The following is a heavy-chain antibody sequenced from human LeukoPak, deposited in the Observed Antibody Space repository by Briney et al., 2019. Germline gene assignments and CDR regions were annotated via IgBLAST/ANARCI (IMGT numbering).Heavy chain of an antibody. V-gene: IGHV1-69*05. J-gene: IGHJ4*02. CDR3: ARDNYYDSSGYYGQLFDY. D-gene: IGHD3-22*01. Sequence: ASVKVSCKASGGTFSSYAISWVRQAPGQGLEWMGGIIPIFGTANYAQKLQGRVTMTTDTSTSTAYMELRSLRSDDTAVYYCARDNYYDSSGYYGQLFDYWGQGTLVTVSS. CDR1: GGTFSSYA. CDR2: IIPIFGTA.